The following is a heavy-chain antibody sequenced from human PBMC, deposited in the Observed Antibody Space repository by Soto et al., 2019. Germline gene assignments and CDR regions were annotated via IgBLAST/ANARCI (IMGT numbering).Heavy chain of an antibody. J-gene: IGHJ3*02. CDR1: GFTFSSYE. Sequence: GGSLRLSCAASGFTFSSYEMNWVRQAQGKGLEWVSYISSSGSTIYYADSVKGRFTISRDNAKNSLYLQMNSLRAEDTAVYYCARVDDFWSGYYKAFDIWGQGTMVTVSS. CDR3: ARVDDFWSGYYKAFDI. D-gene: IGHD3-3*01. CDR2: ISSSGSTI. V-gene: IGHV3-48*03.